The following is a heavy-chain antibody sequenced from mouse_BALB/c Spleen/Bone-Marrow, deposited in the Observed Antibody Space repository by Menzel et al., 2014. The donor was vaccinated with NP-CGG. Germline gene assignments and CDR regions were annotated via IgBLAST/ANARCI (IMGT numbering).Heavy chain of an antibody. V-gene: IGHV1S56*01. CDR1: GYTFTSYY. CDR3: ARGGGMDY. CDR2: IYPGDGST. Sequence: VQLQQSGPELVKPGASVKMSCKASGYTFTSYYIHWVKQRPGQGLEWIGWIYPGDGSTKYNEKFKGKTTLTADKSSSSAYMLLSSLTSEDSAIYFGARGGGMDYWGQGTSVTVSS. J-gene: IGHJ4*01.